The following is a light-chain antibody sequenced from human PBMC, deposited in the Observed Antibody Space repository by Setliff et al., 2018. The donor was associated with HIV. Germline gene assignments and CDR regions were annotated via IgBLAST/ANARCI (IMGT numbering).Light chain of an antibody. CDR3: QVWDSGNDHVV. J-gene: IGLJ3*02. CDR2: YDR. CDR1: NIGSKS. Sequence: SSELTQPPSVSVAPGNTARITCGENNIGSKSVHWYQQKPGQAPVLVIYYDRDRPSGIPERFSGSNSENTATLTITRVEAGDEGDYYCQVWDSGNDHVVFGGGTNVTVL. V-gene: IGLV3-21*04.